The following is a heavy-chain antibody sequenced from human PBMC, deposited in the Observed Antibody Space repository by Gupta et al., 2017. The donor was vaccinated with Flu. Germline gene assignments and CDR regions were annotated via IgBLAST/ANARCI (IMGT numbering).Heavy chain of an antibody. J-gene: IGHJ3*02. D-gene: IGHD3-22*01. V-gene: IGHV6-1*01. CDR3: ARFWGGYDSSGYDAFDI. Sequence: SPSRGLEWLGRTYYRSKWYNDYAVSVKSRITINPDTSKNQFSLQLNSVTPEDTAVYYCARFWGGYDSSGYDAFDIWGQGTMVTVSS. CDR2: TYYRSKWYN.